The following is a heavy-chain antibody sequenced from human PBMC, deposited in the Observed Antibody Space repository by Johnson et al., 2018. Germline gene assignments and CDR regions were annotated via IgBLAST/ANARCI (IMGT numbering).Heavy chain of an antibody. Sequence: VQLVQSGGGLVQPGGSXRLSCAASGFTFSSSAMSWVRQAPGKGLEWVSGISGGDASRYYVDSVKGRRTISRDNSKNTLYLEINSLRADDTAVYYCAKTAWSGYPYYYYYMDVWGKGTTVTVSS. V-gene: IGHV3-23*04. CDR2: ISGGDASR. CDR3: AKTAWSGYPYYYYYMDV. J-gene: IGHJ6*03. CDR1: GFTFSSSA. D-gene: IGHD3-3*01.